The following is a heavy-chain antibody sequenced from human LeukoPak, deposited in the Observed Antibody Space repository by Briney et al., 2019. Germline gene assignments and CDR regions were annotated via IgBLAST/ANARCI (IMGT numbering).Heavy chain of an antibody. CDR2: ISSSGNTT. D-gene: IGHD5-24*01. Sequence: GGSLRLSCAASGFTFSDNYMSWIRQAPGKGLEWVSYISSSGNTTYNADSVKGRFSITRDNAKNSLYLQMNSLRAEDTALYYCAKVRDGYNYYFDYWGQGTLVTVSS. V-gene: IGHV3-11*01. CDR3: AKVRDGYNYYFDY. J-gene: IGHJ4*02. CDR1: GFTFSDNY.